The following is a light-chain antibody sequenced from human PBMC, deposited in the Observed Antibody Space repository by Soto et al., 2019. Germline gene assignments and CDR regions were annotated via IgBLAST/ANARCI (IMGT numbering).Light chain of an antibody. V-gene: IGKV3-20*01. CDR1: QSVTSNF. CDR3: QQYDTSHLT. Sequence: ENVLTQSPGTLSLSPGERATLSCRASQSVTSNFLAWYQQKPGQAPSFLIYATSSRATGIPDRFSGSGSGTDFTLTISRLEPEDFAVYYCQQYDTSHLTFGGGTKVEIK. J-gene: IGKJ4*01. CDR2: ATS.